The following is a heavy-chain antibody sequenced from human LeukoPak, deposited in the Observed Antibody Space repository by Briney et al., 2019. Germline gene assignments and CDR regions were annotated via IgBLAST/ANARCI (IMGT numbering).Heavy chain of an antibody. J-gene: IGHJ3*02. D-gene: IGHD3-22*01. V-gene: IGHV1-2*02. CDR3: ARWEEYYYDNTHAFDI. CDR1: GYTFTGYY. Sequence: ASVKVSCKASGYTFTGYYMHWVRQAPGQGLEWMGWINPNSGGTNYAQKFQGRVTMTRDTSISTAYMELSRLRSDDTAVYYYARWEEYYYDNTHAFDIWGQGTMVTVSS. CDR2: INPNSGGT.